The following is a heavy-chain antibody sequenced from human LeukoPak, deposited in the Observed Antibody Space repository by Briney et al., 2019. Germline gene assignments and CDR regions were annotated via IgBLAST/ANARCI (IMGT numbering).Heavy chain of an antibody. V-gene: IGHV3-7*01. CDR3: ARDGFVGAADY. Sequence: PGGSLRLSCAASEFICSGYWMNWVRQAPGKGLEWVANIKQDGSEKQYVDSVRGRFTISRDNAKNSLYLQMNSLRVEDTAVYYCARDGFVGAADYWGQGTLVSVSS. CDR2: IKQDGSEK. CDR1: EFICSGYW. J-gene: IGHJ4*02. D-gene: IGHD6-13*01.